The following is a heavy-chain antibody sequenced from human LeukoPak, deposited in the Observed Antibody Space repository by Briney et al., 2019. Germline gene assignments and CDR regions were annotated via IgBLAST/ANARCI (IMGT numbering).Heavy chain of an antibody. CDR1: GFTFSSYS. J-gene: IGHJ4*02. CDR3: AKAPGVYCSGGSCYVDY. CDR2: IGSNI. V-gene: IGHV3-21*05. Sequence: GGSLRLSCAASGFTFSSYSMKWVRQTPGKGLEGISYIGSNIYYADSVKGRFTVSRDNSKNTLYLQMNSLRAEDTAAYYCAKAPGVYCSGGSCYVDYWGQGTLVTVSS. D-gene: IGHD2-15*01.